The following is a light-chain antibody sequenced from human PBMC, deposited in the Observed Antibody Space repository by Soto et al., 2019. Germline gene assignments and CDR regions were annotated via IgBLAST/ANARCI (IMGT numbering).Light chain of an antibody. V-gene: IGKV1-39*01. Sequence: DFQMAQSPSSLSASVGDRVTITCRASQSISRFLNWYQQKPGKAPTLLIYSTSNLQSGVPARFSGSGSGTDFTLTISSLQPEDFATYYCQLSYNTPLTFGGGTKVDIK. CDR1: QSISRF. CDR3: QLSYNTPLT. CDR2: STS. J-gene: IGKJ4*01.